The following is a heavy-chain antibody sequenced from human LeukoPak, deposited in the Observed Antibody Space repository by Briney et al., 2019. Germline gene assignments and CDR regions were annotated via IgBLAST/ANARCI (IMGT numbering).Heavy chain of an antibody. D-gene: IGHD2-15*01. V-gene: IGHV3-20*04. CDR3: ARPRLGWHRIDALDI. Sequence: PGGSLRLSCAASGFKFDDYAMSWVRQAPGKGLEWVSGIDQIGNNAGYADFVKGRFTISRDNAKKSLYLQMNSLIADDTAFYYCARPRLGWHRIDALDIWGQGTVVTVSS. CDR2: IDQIGNNA. CDR1: GFKFDDYA. J-gene: IGHJ3*02.